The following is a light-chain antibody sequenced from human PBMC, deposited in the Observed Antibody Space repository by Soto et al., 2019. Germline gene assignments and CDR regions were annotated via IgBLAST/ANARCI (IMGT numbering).Light chain of an antibody. V-gene: IGLV4-69*01. CDR3: QTWGAGSWV. CDR2: VNSDGSH. Sequence: QLVLTQSPSASASLGASVKLTCTLSSGHSNYAIAWHQQQPEKGPRYLMNVNSDGSHNKADGIPDRFSGSSSGAEHYLTISNLQSEDEADYYCQTWGAGSWVFGGGTKLTVL. J-gene: IGLJ3*02. CDR1: SGHSNYA.